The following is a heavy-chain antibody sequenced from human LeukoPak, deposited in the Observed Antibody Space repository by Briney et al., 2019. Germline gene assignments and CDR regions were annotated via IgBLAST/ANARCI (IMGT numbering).Heavy chain of an antibody. Sequence: SLRLSCAASGFTFSSYEMTWVRQAPGKGLEWVSYISSGITRYHTDSVKGRFTISRDNATNSLYLQMNSLRAEDTAVYYCARSPSGYFFDSWGRGTLVTVSS. V-gene: IGHV3-48*03. CDR1: GFTFSSYE. CDR3: ARSPSGYFFDS. CDR2: ISSGITR. J-gene: IGHJ4*02.